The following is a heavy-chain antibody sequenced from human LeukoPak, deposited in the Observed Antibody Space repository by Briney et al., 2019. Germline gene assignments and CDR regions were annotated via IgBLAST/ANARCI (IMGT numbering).Heavy chain of an antibody. Sequence: ASVKVSCKASGYIFTSYYMHWVRQAPGQGLEWMGIINPSGGSTSYAQKFQGRVTMTRDTSTSTVYMELSSLRSGDTAVYYCARGPLYYYDSSGYHDYWGQGTLVTVSS. CDR2: INPSGGST. V-gene: IGHV1-46*01. D-gene: IGHD3-22*01. J-gene: IGHJ4*02. CDR3: ARGPLYYYDSSGYHDY. CDR1: GYIFTSYY.